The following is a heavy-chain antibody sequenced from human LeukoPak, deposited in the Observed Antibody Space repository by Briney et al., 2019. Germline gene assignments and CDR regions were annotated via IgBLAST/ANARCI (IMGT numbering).Heavy chain of an antibody. CDR1: GYTFTSYG. V-gene: IGHV1-18*01. CDR2: ISAYNGNT. CDR3: AGASVGGSSYYNWFDP. D-gene: IGHD6-6*01. J-gene: IGHJ5*02. Sequence: ASVKVSCKASGYTFTSYGISWVRQAPGQGLEWMGWISAYNGNTNYAQKLQGRVTMTTDTSTSTAYMELRSLRSDDTAVYYCAGASVGGSSYYNWFDPWGQGTLVTVSS.